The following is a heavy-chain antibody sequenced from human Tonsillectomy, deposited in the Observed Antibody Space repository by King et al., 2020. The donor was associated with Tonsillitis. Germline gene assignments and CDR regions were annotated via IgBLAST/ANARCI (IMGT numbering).Heavy chain of an antibody. CDR2: IYNSGST. CDR3: ARDGGYSSGWYDRMDAFDI. V-gene: IGHV4-59*01. D-gene: IGHD6-19*01. Sequence: LQLQESGPGLVKPSETLSLTCTVSGVSISTYYWSWIRQPPGKGLEWVAYIYNSGSTTYNPSLNSLVTISVPTSKNQFSLKLNSVTAADTAVYYCARDGGYSSGWYDRMDAFDIWGHGTMVTVSS. J-gene: IGHJ3*02. CDR1: GVSISTYY.